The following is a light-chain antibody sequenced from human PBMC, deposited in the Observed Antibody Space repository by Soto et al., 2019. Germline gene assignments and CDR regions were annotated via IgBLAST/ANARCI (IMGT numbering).Light chain of an antibody. V-gene: IGKV3-15*01. Sequence: VVLTQSPGTLSLSPGERATLSCRASQSIRSNYLAWYQQRPGQAPRLLVYGASTRASGIPPRFSGSGSGTDFTLTISSLQSEDFAVYYCQQLNYWPRITFGQGTRLEIK. J-gene: IGKJ5*01. CDR2: GAS. CDR3: QQLNYWPRIT. CDR1: QSIRSN.